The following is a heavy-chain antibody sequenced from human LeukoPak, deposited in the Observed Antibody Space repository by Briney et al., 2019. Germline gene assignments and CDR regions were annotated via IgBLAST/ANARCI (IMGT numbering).Heavy chain of an antibody. CDR2: IKQDESEE. J-gene: IGHJ4*02. CDR1: GFTFSSYW. D-gene: IGHD6-19*01. Sequence: PGGSLRLSCVASGFTFSSYWMSWVRQAPGKGLEWVANIKQDESEEYYVDSVKGRFTISRDNAKNSLYLQMNSLRAEDTAVYYCARDFEISSGWGQGTLVTVSS. V-gene: IGHV3-7*01. CDR3: ARDFEISSG.